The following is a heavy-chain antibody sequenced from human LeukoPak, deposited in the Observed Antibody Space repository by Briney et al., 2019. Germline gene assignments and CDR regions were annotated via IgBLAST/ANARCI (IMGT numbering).Heavy chain of an antibody. D-gene: IGHD3-3*01. Sequence: SETLSLTCTVSGGSISSYYWSWIRQPPGKRLEWIRHIYYSGSTNYNPSLKSRVTISVDTSKNQFSLKLSSVTAADTAVYYCASRSSIWSGYQDTLYYFDSWGQGTLVTVSS. CDR2: IYYSGST. CDR3: ASRSSIWSGYQDTLYYFDS. CDR1: GGSISSYY. J-gene: IGHJ4*02. V-gene: IGHV4-59*01.